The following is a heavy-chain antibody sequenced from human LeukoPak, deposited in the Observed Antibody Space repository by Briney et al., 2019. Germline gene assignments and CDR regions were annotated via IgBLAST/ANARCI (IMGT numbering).Heavy chain of an antibody. D-gene: IGHD3-9*01. CDR1: GFTFSNYA. Sequence: GESLKISCAASGFTFSNYAMSWVRQAPGKGLEWVSAILGSGGSTYYADSVKGRFTVSRDNSKSTLYLQMNSLRAEDTALYYCAKWGDYDVLTGYYVPDYWGQGTLVTVSS. J-gene: IGHJ4*02. CDR3: AKWGDYDVLTGYYVPDY. CDR2: ILGSGGST. V-gene: IGHV3-23*01.